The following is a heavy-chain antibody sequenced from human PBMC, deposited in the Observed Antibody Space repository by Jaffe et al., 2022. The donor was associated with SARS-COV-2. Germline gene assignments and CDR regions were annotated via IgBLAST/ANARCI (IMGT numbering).Heavy chain of an antibody. D-gene: IGHD2-15*01. J-gene: IGHJ6*02. V-gene: IGHV3-13*01. CDR2: IGTAGDT. Sequence: EVQLVESGGGLVQPGGSLRLSCAASGFTFSSYDMHWVRQATGKGLEWVSAIGTAGDTYYPGSVKGRFTISRENAKNSLYLQMNSLRAGDTAVYYCARGGCSGGSCYPSGGNYYYYGMDVWGQGTTVTVSS. CDR1: GFTFSSYD. CDR3: ARGGCSGGSCYPSGGNYYYYGMDV.